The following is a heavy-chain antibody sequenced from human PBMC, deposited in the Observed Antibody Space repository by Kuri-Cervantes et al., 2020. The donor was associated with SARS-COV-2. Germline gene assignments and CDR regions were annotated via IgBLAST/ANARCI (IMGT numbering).Heavy chain of an antibody. D-gene: IGHD3-10*01. CDR3: AKNGAPYYYGSGSLFGMEV. J-gene: IGHJ6*02. CDR2: ISGSGGST. CDR1: GFTFSSYD. V-gene: IGHV3-23*01. Sequence: GGSLRLCCSASGFTFSSYDMHWVRQAPGKGLEWVSAISGSGGSTYYADSVTGRFTISRDNSKNTLYMQMNSLRAEDTAVYYCAKNGAPYYYGSGSLFGMEVWSQGTTVTVSS.